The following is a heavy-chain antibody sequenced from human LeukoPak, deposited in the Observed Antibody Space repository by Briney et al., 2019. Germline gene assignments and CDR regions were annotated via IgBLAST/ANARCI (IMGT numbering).Heavy chain of an antibody. J-gene: IGHJ4*02. D-gene: IGHD3-22*01. CDR3: ARVEGHNYYASSGYYYY. Sequence: ASVKVSCKASGYTFTGYYMHWVRQAPGQGLEWMGWINPNSGGTNYAQKFQGRVTMTRDTSISTAYMELGRLRSDDTAVYYCARVEGHNYYASSGYYYYWGQGTLVTVSS. CDR1: GYTFTGYY. CDR2: INPNSGGT. V-gene: IGHV1-2*02.